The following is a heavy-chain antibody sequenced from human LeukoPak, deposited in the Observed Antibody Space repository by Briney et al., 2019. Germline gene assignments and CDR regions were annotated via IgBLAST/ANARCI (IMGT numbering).Heavy chain of an antibody. D-gene: IGHD3-10*01. V-gene: IGHV3-21*06. Sequence: GGSLRLSCAASGFTFGRYSMNWVRQAPGKGLEWVSSITSSSSYIYYADSVKGRFTIPRDNVKNSLYLQMHSLRAEDTAVYYCARAAGELLPFDYFDYWGQGTLVTVSS. CDR3: ARAAGELLPFDYFDY. J-gene: IGHJ4*02. CDR1: GFTFGRYS. CDR2: ITSSSSYI.